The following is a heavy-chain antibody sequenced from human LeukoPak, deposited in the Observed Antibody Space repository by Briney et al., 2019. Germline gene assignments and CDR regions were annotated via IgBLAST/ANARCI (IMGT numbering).Heavy chain of an antibody. V-gene: IGHV3-11*04. D-gene: IGHD3-10*01. Sequence: PGGSLRLSCAASGFTFSDYYMSWIRQAPGKGLEWVSYISSSGGTIYYADSVKGRFTISRDNSKNTLYLQMNSLRAEDTAAYYCARGPLWFGELLFRIDYWGQGTLVTVSS. CDR3: ARGPLWFGELLFRIDY. J-gene: IGHJ4*02. CDR2: ISSSGGTI. CDR1: GFTFSDYY.